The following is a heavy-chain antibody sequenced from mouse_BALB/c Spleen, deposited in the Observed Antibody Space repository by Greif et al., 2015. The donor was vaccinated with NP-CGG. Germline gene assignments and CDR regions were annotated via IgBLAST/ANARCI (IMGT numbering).Heavy chain of an antibody. CDR1: GFTFTDYY. Sequence: DVMLVESGGGLVQPGGSLRLSCATSGFTFTDYYMSWVRQPPGKALEWLGFIRNKANGYTAEYSASVKSRFTISRDNSQSILYLQMNSLRAEDSATYYCAREYYGYFDVWGAGTTVTVSS. CDR2: IRNKANGYTA. CDR3: AREYYGYFDV. V-gene: IGHV7-3*02. J-gene: IGHJ1*01.